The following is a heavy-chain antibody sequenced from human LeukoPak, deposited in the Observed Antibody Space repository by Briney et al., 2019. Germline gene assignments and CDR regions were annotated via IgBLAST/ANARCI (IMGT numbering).Heavy chain of an antibody. J-gene: IGHJ4*02. D-gene: IGHD6-6*01. CDR2: IYYSGST. V-gene: IGHV4-59*01. CDR3: ARAWQLDY. Sequence: KSPETLSLTCTVSGGSISSYYWSWIRQPPGKGLEWIGYIYYSGSTNYNPSLKSRVTISVDTSKNQFSLKLSSVTAADTAVYYCARAWQLDYWGQGTLVTVSS. CDR1: GGSISSYY.